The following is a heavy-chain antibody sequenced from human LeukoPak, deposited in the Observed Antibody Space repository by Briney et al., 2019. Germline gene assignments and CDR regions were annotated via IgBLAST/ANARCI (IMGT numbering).Heavy chain of an antibody. Sequence: SETLSLTCAVYGGSFRGYYWSWIRQPPGPGLEWIGEINHSGSTNYNPSLKRRVTISVDTSKNQFSLKLSSVTAADTAVYYCATRYYYGDYDDDYWGQGTLVTVSS. D-gene: IGHD4-17*01. V-gene: IGHV4-34*01. J-gene: IGHJ4*02. CDR3: ATRYYYGDYDDDY. CDR2: INHSGST. CDR1: GGSFRGYY.